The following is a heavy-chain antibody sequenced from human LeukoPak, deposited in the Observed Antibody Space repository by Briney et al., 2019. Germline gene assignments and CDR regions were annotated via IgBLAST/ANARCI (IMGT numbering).Heavy chain of an antibody. CDR3: ARLWFGETSYYYYGMDV. J-gene: IGHJ6*02. CDR1: GGSISSGSYY. Sequence: SETLSLTCTVSGGSISSGSYYWSWIRQPAGKGLEWIGYIYYSGSTNYNPSLKSRVTISVDTSKNQFSLKLSSVTAADTAVYYCARLWFGETSYYYYGMDVWGQGTTVIVSS. V-gene: IGHV4-61*10. CDR2: IYYSGST. D-gene: IGHD3-10*01.